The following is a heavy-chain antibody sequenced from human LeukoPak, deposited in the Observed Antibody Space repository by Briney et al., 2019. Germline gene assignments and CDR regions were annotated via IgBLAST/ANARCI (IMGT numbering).Heavy chain of an antibody. V-gene: IGHV3-21*01. CDR3: ARDPSITIFGVVIPPYDAFDI. Sequence: GGSLRLSCAASGFTFSSYSMNWVRQAPGKGLEWVSSVSSSSSYIHYADSVKGRFTISRDNAKNSLYLQMNSLRAEDTAVYYCARDPSITIFGVVIPPYDAFDIWGQGTMVTVCS. J-gene: IGHJ3*02. CDR1: GFTFSSYS. D-gene: IGHD3-3*01. CDR2: VSSSSSYI.